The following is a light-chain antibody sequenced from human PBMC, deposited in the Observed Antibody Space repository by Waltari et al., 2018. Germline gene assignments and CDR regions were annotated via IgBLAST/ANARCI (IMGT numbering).Light chain of an antibody. CDR2: SNN. V-gene: IGLV1-44*01. Sequence: QSVLTQPPSASGTPGQRVTISCSGSSSNIGRNPVTWYQQLPGTAPKLPIYSNNQRPSGVPDRCSGSKSGTSASLAISGLQSEDEADYYCAAWDDSLNGVFGGGTKLTVL. J-gene: IGLJ3*02. CDR1: SSNIGRNP. CDR3: AAWDDSLNGV.